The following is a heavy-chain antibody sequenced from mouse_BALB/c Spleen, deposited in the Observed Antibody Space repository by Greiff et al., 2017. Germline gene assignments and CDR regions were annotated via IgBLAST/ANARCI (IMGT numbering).Heavy chain of an antibody. V-gene: IGHV10S3*01. Sequence: EVQLVETGGGLVQPKGSLKLSCAASGFTFNTNAMNWVRQAPGKGLEWVARIRSKSNNYATYYADSVKDRFTISRDDSQSMLYLQMNNLKTEDTAMYYCVRSGAPWYYFDYWGQGTTLTVSS. CDR2: IRSKSNNYAT. CDR3: VRSGAPWYYFDY. CDR1: GFTFNTNA. J-gene: IGHJ2*01. D-gene: IGHD3-1*01.